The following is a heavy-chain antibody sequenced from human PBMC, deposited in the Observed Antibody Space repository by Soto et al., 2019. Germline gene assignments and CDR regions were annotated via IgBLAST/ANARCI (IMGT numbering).Heavy chain of an antibody. CDR3: RREGCGDTPIDY. CDR2: INPSNGIT. D-gene: IGHD2-2*02. CDR1: GYSFSDYF. Sequence: ASVKVSRQSCGYSFSDYFVHWAHRAPGRGLQWLGEINPSNGITTFSEFYQGRITITGETSTNSVHKQLNRLAADNTAFYYGRREGCGDTPIDYWGQGTHVTVSS. V-gene: IGHV1-2*02. J-gene: IGHJ4*02.